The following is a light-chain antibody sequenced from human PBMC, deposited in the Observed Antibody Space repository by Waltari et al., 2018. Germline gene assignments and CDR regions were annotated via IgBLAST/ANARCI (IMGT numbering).Light chain of an antibody. Sequence: QSVMTQPPSASGTPGQRVTISCSGSSSNIGNNHVYWYQQLPGAAPKLLSYRNNQRPSGVPDRFSVSKSGPSASLSSSGLRSEDEADYYCGGWDDSLNGWVFGGGTKLTVL. CDR3: GGWDDSLNGWV. V-gene: IGLV1-47*01. J-gene: IGLJ3*02. CDR2: RNN. CDR1: SSNIGNNH.